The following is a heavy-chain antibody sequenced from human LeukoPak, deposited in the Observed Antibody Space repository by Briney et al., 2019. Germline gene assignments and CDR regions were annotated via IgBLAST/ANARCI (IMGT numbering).Heavy chain of an antibody. CDR2: ISWNSGII. V-gene: IGHV3-9*03. Sequence: GGSLRLSCAASGFTFDDYAMHWVRQATGKGLEWVSGISWNSGIIVYADSVKGRFTISRDNAKNSLYLQMNSLRPEDMALYYCAKDYRAVAGTGGAFDYWGQGTLVTVSS. CDR3: AKDYRAVAGTGGAFDY. J-gene: IGHJ4*02. D-gene: IGHD6-19*01. CDR1: GFTFDDYA.